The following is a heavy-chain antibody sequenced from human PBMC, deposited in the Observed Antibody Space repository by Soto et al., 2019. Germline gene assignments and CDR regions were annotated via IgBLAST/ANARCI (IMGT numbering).Heavy chain of an antibody. D-gene: IGHD3-10*01. J-gene: IGHJ6*02. V-gene: IGHV1-69*13. CDR2: IIPKFGTP. CDR1: GVTVSTFT. CDR3: ANVGGGAFRQNYYYGMDV. Sequence: ASVKVSCKPSGVTVSTFTFSWVRQAPGQGLEWMGGIIPKFGTPNYAQEFRGRVTISADESTSTAYMELTSLRFEDTAVYYCANVGGGAFRQNYYYGMDVWGRGTAV.